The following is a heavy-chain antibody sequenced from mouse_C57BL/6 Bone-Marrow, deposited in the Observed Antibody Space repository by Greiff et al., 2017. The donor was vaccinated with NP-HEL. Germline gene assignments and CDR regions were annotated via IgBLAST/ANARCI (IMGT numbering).Heavy chain of an antibody. J-gene: IGHJ1*03. CDR2: INYDGSST. Sequence: EVKVVESEGGLVQPGSSMKLSCTASGFTFSDYYMAWVRQVPEKGLEWVANINYDGSSTYYLDSLKSRFIISRDNAKNILYLQMSSLKSEDTATYYCARHYGNYWYFDVWGTGTTVTVSS. CDR3: ARHYGNYWYFDV. D-gene: IGHD2-1*01. V-gene: IGHV5-16*01. CDR1: GFTFSDYY.